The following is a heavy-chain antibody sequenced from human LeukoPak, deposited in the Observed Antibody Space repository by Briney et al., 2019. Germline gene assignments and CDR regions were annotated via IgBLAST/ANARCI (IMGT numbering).Heavy chain of an antibody. CDR1: GYTFTSYY. J-gene: IGHJ4*02. Sequence: ASVKVSCKASGYTFTSYYMHWVRQAPGQGLEWMGMTNPSGGTTSYAQKFQGRVTMTRDMSTGTVYMELNSLRSDDTAMFYCASPGPYDSSGPFNYWGQGTLVTVSP. CDR2: TNPSGGTT. D-gene: IGHD3-22*01. V-gene: IGHV1-46*01. CDR3: ASPGPYDSSGPFNY.